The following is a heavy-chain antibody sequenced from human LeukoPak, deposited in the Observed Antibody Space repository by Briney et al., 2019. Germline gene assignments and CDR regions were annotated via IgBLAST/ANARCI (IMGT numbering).Heavy chain of an antibody. CDR3: AREYRRYYFDY. CDR1: GGSISSGGYS. Sequence: SQTLSLTCAASGGSISSGGYSWSWIRQPPGKGLEWIGYIYHSGSTYYNPSLKSRVTISVDRSKNQFSLKLSSVTAADTAVYYCAREYRRYYFDYWGQGTLVTVSS. CDR2: IYHSGST. V-gene: IGHV4-30-2*01. J-gene: IGHJ4*02. D-gene: IGHD3-16*02.